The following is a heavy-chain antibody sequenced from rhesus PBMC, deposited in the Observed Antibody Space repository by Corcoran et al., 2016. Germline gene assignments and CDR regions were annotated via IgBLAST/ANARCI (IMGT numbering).Heavy chain of an antibody. D-gene: IGHD3-9*01. CDR3: ARYSPIEATRFALDS. CDR2: IDGHGVDGHGGAR. CDR1: GGSISSSNW. J-gene: IGHJ6*01. V-gene: IGHV4-93*01. Sequence: QVQLQESGPAVVKPSETLSLTCAVSGGSISSSNWWDWIRQPPGKGLEYIGEIDGHGVDGHGGARNYSPSLKSRVTISGDASKNQFSLKLNSVTAADTAVYYCARYSPIEATRFALDSWGHGVVVAVSS.